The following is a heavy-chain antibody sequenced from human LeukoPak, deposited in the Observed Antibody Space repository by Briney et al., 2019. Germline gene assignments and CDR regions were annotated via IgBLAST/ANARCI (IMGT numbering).Heavy chain of an antibody. J-gene: IGHJ4*02. CDR1: GGTFSSYA. V-gene: IGHV1-69*04. CDR2: IIPIFGIA. Sequence: SVKVSCKASGGTFSSYAISWVRQAPGQGLEGMGRIIPIFGIANYAQKFQGRVTLTADKSTSTAYMELSSLRSEDKAVYYCARDISVGATVPCEYYFDYWGQGTLVTVSS. D-gene: IGHD1-26*01. CDR3: ARDISVGATVPCEYYFDY.